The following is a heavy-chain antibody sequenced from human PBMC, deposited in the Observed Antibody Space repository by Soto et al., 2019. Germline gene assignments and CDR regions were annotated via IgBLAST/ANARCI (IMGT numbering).Heavy chain of an antibody. CDR3: ARRVATKSSFSDYYGMDV. V-gene: IGHV1-69*13. D-gene: IGHD5-12*01. CDR2: IIPIFGTA. CDR1: GGTFSSYA. Sequence: ASVKVSCKASGGTFSSYAISWVRQAPGQGLEWMGGIIPIFGTANYAQKFQGRVTITADESTSTAYMELSSLRSEDTAVYYCARRVATKSSFSDYYGMDVWGQGTTVTVSS. J-gene: IGHJ6*02.